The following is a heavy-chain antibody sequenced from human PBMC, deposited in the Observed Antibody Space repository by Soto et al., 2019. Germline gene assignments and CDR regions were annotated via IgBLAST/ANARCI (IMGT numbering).Heavy chain of an antibody. CDR2: INHSGST. D-gene: IGHD5-12*01. CDR3: ARESKWLSRFDY. J-gene: IGHJ4*02. V-gene: IGHV4-34*01. CDR1: GGPFSGYY. Sequence: PSETLSLTCAVYGGPFSGYYWSWIRQPPGKGLEWIGEINHSGSTNYNPSLKSRVTISVDTSKNQFSLKLSSVTAADTAVYYCARESKWLSRFDYWGQGTLVTVSS.